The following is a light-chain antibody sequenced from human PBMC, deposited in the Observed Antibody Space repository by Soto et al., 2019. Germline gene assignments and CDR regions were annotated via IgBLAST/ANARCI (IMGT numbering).Light chain of an antibody. CDR3: SSYTGTNNFVL. J-gene: IGLJ2*01. Sequence: QSALTQPPSASGSPGQSVTISCTGRNTDIGGHKYVSWYQHHPGKAPKLIIYEVRERPSGVPDRFSGSKSGNAASLTVSGLQADDEATYYCSSYTGTNNFVLFGGGTQLTVL. V-gene: IGLV2-8*01. CDR1: NTDIGGHKY. CDR2: EVR.